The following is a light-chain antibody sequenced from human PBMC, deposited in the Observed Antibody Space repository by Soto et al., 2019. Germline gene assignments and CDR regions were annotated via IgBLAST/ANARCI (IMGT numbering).Light chain of an antibody. V-gene: IGLV2-14*01. CDR3: NSYTSSSTLYV. CDR1: SDDIGHYDY. Sequence: QSALTQPASVSGSPGQSITISCTGTSDDIGHYDYVSWYQQHPGKAPKLIIYEVSNRPSGVSNRFSGSKSGNTASLTISGLQAEDEADYYCNSYTSSSTLYVFGTGTKLTVL. J-gene: IGLJ1*01. CDR2: EVS.